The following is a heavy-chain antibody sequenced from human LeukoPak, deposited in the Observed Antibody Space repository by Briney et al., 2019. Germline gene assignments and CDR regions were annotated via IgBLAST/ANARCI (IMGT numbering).Heavy chain of an antibody. D-gene: IGHD1-26*01. V-gene: IGHV1-2*06. J-gene: IGHJ3*02. CDR1: GYTFTGYY. CDR3: AKDMGAQDAFDT. CDR2: MNPDSGGT. Sequence: ASVKVSCKASGYTFTGYYIHWVPQAPGQGLEWMGRMNPDSGGTNYAQKYQGRVTLTRDTSIGTAYMEVTRLRSDDTAVYYCAKDMGAQDAFDTWGQGTMVTVSS.